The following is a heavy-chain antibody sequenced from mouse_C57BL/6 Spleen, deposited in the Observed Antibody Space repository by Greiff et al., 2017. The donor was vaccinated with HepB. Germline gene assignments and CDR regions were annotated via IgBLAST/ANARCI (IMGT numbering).Heavy chain of an antibody. D-gene: IGHD2-4*01. CDR1: GFTFSDYG. CDR2: ISSGSSTI. V-gene: IGHV5-17*01. Sequence: EVKLVDSGGGLVKPGGSLKLSCAASGFTFSDYGMHWVRQAPEKGLEWVAYISSGSSTIYYADTVKGRFTISRDNAKNTLFLQMTSLRSEDTAMYYCARPDDYDEDAMDYWGQGTSVTVSS. J-gene: IGHJ4*01. CDR3: ARPDDYDEDAMDY.